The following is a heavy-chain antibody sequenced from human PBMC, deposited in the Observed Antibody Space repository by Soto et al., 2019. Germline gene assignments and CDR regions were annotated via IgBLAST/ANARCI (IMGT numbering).Heavy chain of an antibody. CDR2: IGPASGDT. V-gene: IGHV1-2*02. CDR1: GYTFTGHC. CDR3: GRGRSGQLVVFY. D-gene: IGHD3-10*01. J-gene: IGHJ4*02. Sequence: GASVKVSCKASGYTFTGHCIHWVRQAPGQGPEWMGEIGPASGDTRYAQKFQGRVTMTRDTSITTVYMELNNLSPDDTAVYYCGRGRSGQLVVFYWGQGTPVTVSS.